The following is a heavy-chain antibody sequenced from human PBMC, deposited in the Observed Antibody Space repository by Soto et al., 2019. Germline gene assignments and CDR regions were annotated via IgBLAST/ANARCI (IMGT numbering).Heavy chain of an antibody. CDR3: AREGLLERDWFDP. J-gene: IGHJ5*02. CDR2: IYYSGST. CDR1: GGSLSSGDYY. V-gene: IGHV4-30-4*01. Sequence: SETLSLTCAVSGGSLSSGDYYWSWIRQPPGKGLEWIGYIYYSGSTYYNPSLKSRVTISVDTSKNQFSLKLSSVTAADTAVYYCAREGLLERDWFDPWGQGTLVTVSS. D-gene: IGHD1-1*01.